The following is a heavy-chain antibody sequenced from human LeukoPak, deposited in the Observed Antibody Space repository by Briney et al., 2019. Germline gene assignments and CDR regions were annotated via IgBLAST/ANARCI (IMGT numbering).Heavy chain of an antibody. CDR2: IRYDGSSK. J-gene: IGHJ4*02. Sequence: GGSLRLSCAASGFTFSSYGMHWVRQAPGKGLEWVAFIRYDGSSKYYADSVKGRFTISRDNSKNTLYLQMNSLRAEDTAVYYCAKDLGVGWNDEIDYWGQGTLVTVSS. CDR1: GFTFSSYG. V-gene: IGHV3-30*02. CDR3: AKDLGVGWNDEIDY. D-gene: IGHD1-1*01.